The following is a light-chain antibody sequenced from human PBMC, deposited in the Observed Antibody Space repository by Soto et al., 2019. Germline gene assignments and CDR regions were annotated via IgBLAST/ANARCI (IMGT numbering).Light chain of an antibody. Sequence: ALTQPASVSGSPGQSITISCTGTSSDVGSYNLVSWYQQHPGKAPKLMIYEGSKRPSGVSNRFSGSKSGNTASLTISGLQAEDEADYYCCSYAGSSTLGLVFGGGTKLTVL. CDR1: SSDVGSYNL. CDR2: EGS. CDR3: CSYAGSSTLGLV. V-gene: IGLV2-23*01. J-gene: IGLJ2*01.